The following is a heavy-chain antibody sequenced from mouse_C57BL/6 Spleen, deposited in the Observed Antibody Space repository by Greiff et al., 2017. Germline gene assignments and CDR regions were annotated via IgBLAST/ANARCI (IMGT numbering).Heavy chain of an antibody. Sequence: VQLQQSGPELVKPGASVKMSCKASGYTFTDYNMHWVKQSHGKSLEWIGYINPNNGGTSYNQKFKGKATLTVNKSSSTAYMELRSLTSEDSAVYYCARTSHYGNYGAMDYWGQGTSVTVSS. CDR1: GYTFTDYN. D-gene: IGHD2-1*01. CDR3: ARTSHYGNYGAMDY. V-gene: IGHV1-22*01. CDR2: INPNNGGT. J-gene: IGHJ4*01.